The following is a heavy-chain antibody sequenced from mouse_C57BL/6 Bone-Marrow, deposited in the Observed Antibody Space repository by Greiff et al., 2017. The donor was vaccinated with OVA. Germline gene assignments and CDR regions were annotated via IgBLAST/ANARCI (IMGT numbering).Heavy chain of an antibody. CDR2: IYPGDGDT. J-gene: IGHJ4*01. V-gene: IGHV1-80*01. CDR3: ARGGTYEGAMDY. CDR1: GYAFRSYW. Sequence: VKLQESGAELVKPGASVKISCKASGYAFRSYWMNWVKQRPGKGLEWIGQIYPGDGDTNYNGKFKGKATLTADKSSSTAYMQLSSLTSEDSAVYFCARGGTYEGAMDYWGQGTSVTVSS. D-gene: IGHD5-1*01.